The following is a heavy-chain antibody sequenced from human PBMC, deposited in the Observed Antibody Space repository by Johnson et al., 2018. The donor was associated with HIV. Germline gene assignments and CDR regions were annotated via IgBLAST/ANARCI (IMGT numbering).Heavy chain of an antibody. CDR3: ARDCTGGVCLNDAFDI. Sequence: QMLLVESGGGVVQPGRSLRVSCAASGFTFSSYGMHWVRQAPGKGLEWVAVISYDGSNKYYADSVKGRFTISRDNSKNTLYLQMNSLRDEDTAVYYCARDCTGGVCLNDAFDIWGQGTMVTVSS. D-gene: IGHD2-8*02. J-gene: IGHJ3*02. CDR2: ISYDGSNK. V-gene: IGHV3-30*03. CDR1: GFTFSSYG.